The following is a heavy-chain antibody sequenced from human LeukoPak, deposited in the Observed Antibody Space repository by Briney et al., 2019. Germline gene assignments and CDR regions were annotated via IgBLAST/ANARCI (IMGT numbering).Heavy chain of an antibody. CDR2: ISGSGGTT. V-gene: IGHV3-23*01. CDR1: GFTFSSYA. Sequence: PGGSLRLSCAASGFTFSSYAMSWVRQAPGKGLELVSGISGSGGTTYYADSVKGRFTIFRDNSKNTLYLQLNSLRAEDTAIYYCAKDLTYYYDSTGYYFDYWGQGTLVTVSS. D-gene: IGHD3-22*01. CDR3: AKDLTYYYDSTGYYFDY. J-gene: IGHJ4*02.